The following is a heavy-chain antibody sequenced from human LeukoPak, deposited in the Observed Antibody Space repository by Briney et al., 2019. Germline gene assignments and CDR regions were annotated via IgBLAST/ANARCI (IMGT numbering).Heavy chain of an antibody. D-gene: IGHD6-13*01. CDR1: GFTFGDYA. Sequence: GGSLRLSCTASGFTFGDYAMSWFRQAPGKGLEWVGFIRSKAYGGTTEYAASVKGRFTISRDDSKSIAYLQMNSLKTEDTAVYYCTRERGDSSSWPNWFDPWGQGTLVTVSS. CDR3: TRERGDSSSWPNWFDP. V-gene: IGHV3-49*03. CDR2: IRSKAYGGTT. J-gene: IGHJ5*02.